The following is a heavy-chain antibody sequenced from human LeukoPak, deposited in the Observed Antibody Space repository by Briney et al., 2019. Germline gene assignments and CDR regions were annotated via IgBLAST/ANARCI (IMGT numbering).Heavy chain of an antibody. Sequence: GESLQIPCQASGSSFTNYWIGWVRQLPGKGLEWMGIIYPGDSDTRYSPSFQGQVTISADKSISTAYLQRSSLQASDTAMYYCATYAGSSSKYFQDWGQGTLVTVSS. J-gene: IGHJ1*01. D-gene: IGHD3-10*01. V-gene: IGHV5-51*01. CDR2: IYPGDSDT. CDR3: ATYAGSSSKYFQD. CDR1: GSSFTNYW.